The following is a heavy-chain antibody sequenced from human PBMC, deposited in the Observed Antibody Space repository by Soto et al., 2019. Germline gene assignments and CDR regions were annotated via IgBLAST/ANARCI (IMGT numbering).Heavy chain of an antibody. CDR2: IDTDGSYT. D-gene: IGHD2-15*01. CDR1: GFTFSSYW. CDR3: ARPRWHYGMDV. V-gene: IGHV3-74*01. Sequence: EVQLVESGGGLVQPGGSLRLSCAASGFTFSSYWMHWVRQTPGKGLMWVSRIDTDGSYTTYADSVKGRFTISRDNAKNTLYLQMNSLRVEDTAVYYCARPRWHYGMDVWGQGPTVTVSS. J-gene: IGHJ6*02.